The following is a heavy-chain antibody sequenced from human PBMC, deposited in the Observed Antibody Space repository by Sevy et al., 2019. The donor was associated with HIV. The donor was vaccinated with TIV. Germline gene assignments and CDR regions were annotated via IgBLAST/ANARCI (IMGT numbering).Heavy chain of an antibody. CDR2: IIPIFGTA. CDR1: GGTFSSYA. Sequence: ASVKVSCKASGGTFSSYAISCVRQAPGQGLEWMGGIIPIFGTANYAQKFQGRVTITADESTSTAYMELSSLRSEDTAVYYCARDYDFWSGYSHVWFDPWGQGTLVTVSS. CDR3: ARDYDFWSGYSHVWFDP. V-gene: IGHV1-69*13. J-gene: IGHJ5*02. D-gene: IGHD3-3*01.